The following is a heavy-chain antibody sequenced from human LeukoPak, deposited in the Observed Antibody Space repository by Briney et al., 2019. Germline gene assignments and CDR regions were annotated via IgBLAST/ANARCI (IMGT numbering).Heavy chain of an antibody. CDR3: AKDSLGYCSSTSYATCLDYFDY. CDR2: ISSSSSYT. D-gene: IGHD2-2*01. V-gene: IGHV3-11*05. CDR1: GFTFSDYY. Sequence: PGGSLRLSCAASGFTFSDYYMSWIRQAPGKGLEWVSYISSSSSYTNYAVSVKGRFTISRDNSKNTLYLQMNSLRAEDTAVYYCAKDSLGYCSSTSYATCLDYFDYWGQGTLVTVSS. J-gene: IGHJ4*02.